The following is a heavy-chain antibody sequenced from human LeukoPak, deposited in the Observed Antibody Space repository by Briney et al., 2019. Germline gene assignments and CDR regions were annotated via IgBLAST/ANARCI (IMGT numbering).Heavy chain of an antibody. D-gene: IGHD2-2*01. V-gene: IGHV3-23*01. Sequence: GGSVSPLWAPSTFTFTSYAMRCARHAPGEWREWVSAISCSVGNTYYTDSVKGRFSISRYNSKKTLYLHMHSLRDADTYVYYCAKPAADSKYFQHWGQGTLVTVSS. CDR1: TFTFTSYA. CDR3: AKPAADSKYFQH. CDR2: ISCSVGNT. J-gene: IGHJ1*01.